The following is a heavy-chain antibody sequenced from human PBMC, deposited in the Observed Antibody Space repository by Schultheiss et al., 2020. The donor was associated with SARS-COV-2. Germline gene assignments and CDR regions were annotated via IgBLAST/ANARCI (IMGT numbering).Heavy chain of an antibody. CDR1: GYTFTSFG. CDR2: IIPILGIA. Sequence: SVKVSCKASGYTFTSFGISWVRQAPGQGLEWMGRIIPILGIANYAQKFQGRVMITADKSTSTAYMELSSLRSEDTAVYYCARVVVFRGYSYGPLDYWGQGTLVTVSS. CDR3: ARVVVFRGYSYGPLDY. J-gene: IGHJ4*02. V-gene: IGHV1-69*04. D-gene: IGHD5-18*01.